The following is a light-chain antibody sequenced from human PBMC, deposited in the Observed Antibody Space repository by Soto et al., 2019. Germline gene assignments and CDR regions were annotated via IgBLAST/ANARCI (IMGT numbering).Light chain of an antibody. J-gene: IGKJ5*01. V-gene: IGKV1-12*01. CDR3: KQSYSSPIT. CDR2: DAY. CDR1: QGISSW. Sequence: DIQMTQSPSSVSASVGDRVTITCRASQGISSWLAWYQQKPGKAHKLLIYDAYSLESGVQSRFSGSGSGTDFTLTIRSLQPEDFATYYCKQSYSSPITFGQGTRLEIK.